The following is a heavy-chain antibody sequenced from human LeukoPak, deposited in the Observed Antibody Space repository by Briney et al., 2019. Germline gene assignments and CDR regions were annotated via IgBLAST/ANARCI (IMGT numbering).Heavy chain of an antibody. D-gene: IGHD4-11*01. CDR3: ASYSSWFDP. J-gene: IGHJ5*02. V-gene: IGHV4-61*02. CDR1: GGSISSGSYY. CDR2: IYTSGST. Sequence: PSETLSLTCTVSGGSISSGSYYWSWIRQPARKGLEWIGRIYTSGSTNYNPSLKSRVTISVDTSKNQFSLKLSSVTAADTAVYYCASYSSWFDPWGQGTLVTVSS.